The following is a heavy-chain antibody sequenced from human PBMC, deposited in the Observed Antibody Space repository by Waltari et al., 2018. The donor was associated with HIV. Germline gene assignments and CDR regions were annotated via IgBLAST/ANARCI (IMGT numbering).Heavy chain of an antibody. Sequence: QVQLQESGPGLVKPSQTLSLTCPVSGGSTSSGGYYWSWIRQHPGKGLEWIGYIYYSGSTYYNPSLKSRVTISVDTSKNQFSLKLSSVTAADTAVYYCASLSLSGRAGFDPWGQGTLVTVSS. V-gene: IGHV4-31*03. D-gene: IGHD3-10*01. CDR1: GGSTSSGGYY. J-gene: IGHJ5*02. CDR2: IYYSGST. CDR3: ASLSLSGRAGFDP.